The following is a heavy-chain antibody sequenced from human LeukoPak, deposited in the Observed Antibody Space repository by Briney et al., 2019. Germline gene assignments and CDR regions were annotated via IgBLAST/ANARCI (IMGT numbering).Heavy chain of an antibody. Sequence: PGGSLRLSCAASGFTFSSYEMNWVRQAPGKGLKWVSYISSSGSTIYYADSVKGRFTISRDNAKNTLYLQMNSLRAEDTAVYYCARGVGAVAGTYDAFDIWGQGTMVTVSS. CDR2: ISSSGSTI. D-gene: IGHD6-19*01. V-gene: IGHV3-48*03. CDR1: GFTFSSYE. J-gene: IGHJ3*02. CDR3: ARGVGAVAGTYDAFDI.